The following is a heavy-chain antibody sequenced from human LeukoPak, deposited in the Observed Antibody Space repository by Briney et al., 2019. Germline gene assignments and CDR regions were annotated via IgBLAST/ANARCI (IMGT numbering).Heavy chain of an antibody. CDR3: AAGSEKLSVAGSYGMDV. D-gene: IGHD3-16*02. CDR1: GYPFTGYY. Sequence: ASVKVSCKASGYPFTGYYMHWVRQAPGQGLERMGWINPNSGGTNYAQKFQDRVTMTRDTSISTAYMELTRLRSDDTAVYYCAAGSEKLSVAGSYGMDVWGQGTTVTVSS. J-gene: IGHJ6*02. V-gene: IGHV1-2*02. CDR2: INPNSGGT.